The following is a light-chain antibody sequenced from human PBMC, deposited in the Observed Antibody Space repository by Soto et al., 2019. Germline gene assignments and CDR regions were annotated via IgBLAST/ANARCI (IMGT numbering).Light chain of an antibody. CDR3: QHYNDYSRA. J-gene: IGKJ1*01. V-gene: IGKV1-5*01. CDR2: DAS. CDR1: QTIIIW. Sequence: DIQMTQSPSTLSASVGDRVTITCRASQTIIIWLAWYQQKPGKAPKLLIYDASTLETGVPSRFSGSGSGTEFTLTISSLQPDDFATYYCQHYNDYSRAFGQGTKVDI.